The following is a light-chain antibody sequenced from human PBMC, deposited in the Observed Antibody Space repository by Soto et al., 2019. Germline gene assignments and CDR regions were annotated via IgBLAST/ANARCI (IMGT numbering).Light chain of an antibody. V-gene: IGKV1-12*01. CDR3: QQCGSFPIT. J-gene: IGKJ5*01. CDR1: QDIGSW. CDR2: GAS. Sequence: DIQMTQSPSSVSASVGDRVTITCRAIQDIGSWLAWYQQKPRKAPDLLIYGASSLQSGVPSRFYGSGSGTDFTLTISSLQPEDFATYYCQQCGSFPITFVQGTRLEIK.